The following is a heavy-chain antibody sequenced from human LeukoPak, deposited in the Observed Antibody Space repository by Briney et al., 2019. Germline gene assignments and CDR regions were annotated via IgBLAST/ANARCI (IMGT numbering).Heavy chain of an antibody. J-gene: IGHJ6*03. CDR3: ARDTGMGDYYYYYMDV. CDR2: INPNSGGT. CDR1: GYTFTGYY. Sequence: GASVKVSCKASGYTFTGYYMHWVRQAPGQGLEWMGWINPNSGGTNYAQKFQGRVTMTRDTSISTAYMELSRLRSDDTAVYYCARDTGMGDYYYYYMDVWGKGTTVTVSS. D-gene: IGHD3-16*01. V-gene: IGHV1-2*02.